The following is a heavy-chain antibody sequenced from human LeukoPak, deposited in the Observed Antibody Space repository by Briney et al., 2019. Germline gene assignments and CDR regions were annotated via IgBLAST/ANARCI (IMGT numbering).Heavy chain of an antibody. J-gene: IGHJ4*02. V-gene: IGHV4-61*02. CDR3: VRQFDY. Sequence: SETLSLTCTVSGGSISSDDYYWSWVRQPAGKGLEWIGRIYTSGSTNYNPSLKSRVTISVDTSKNQFSLRLSSVTAADTAVYYCVRQFDYWGQGTLVTVSS. CDR1: GGSISSDDYY. CDR2: IYTSGST.